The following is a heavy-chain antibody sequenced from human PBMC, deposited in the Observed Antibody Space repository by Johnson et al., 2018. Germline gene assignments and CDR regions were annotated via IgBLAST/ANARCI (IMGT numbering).Heavy chain of an antibody. Sequence: VQLVETGGGGVQPGRSXRLSCAASGFTFSSYLMHWVRQAPGKGLEWLASIPVHGNNGNYEDSVRGRFTISRDNSKNTLFLQLSSLRPGSTGVYYWARQTSTITLAFMDYWGQGTMVTVSS. CDR1: GFTFSSYL. D-gene: IGHD5-24*01. CDR3: ARQTSTITLAFMDY. V-gene: IGHV3-30-3*01. CDR2: IPVHGNNG. J-gene: IGHJ3*01.